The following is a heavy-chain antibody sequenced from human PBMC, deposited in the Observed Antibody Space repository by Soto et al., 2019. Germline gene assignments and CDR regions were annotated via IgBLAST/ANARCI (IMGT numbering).Heavy chain of an antibody. D-gene: IGHD3-22*01. CDR1: GYSFTSYW. V-gene: IGHV5-10-1*01. Sequence: GESLKISCKGSGYSFTSYWISWVRQMPGKGLEWMGRIDPSDSYTNYSPSFQGHVTISADKSISTAYLQWSSLKASDTAMYYCARLGDYYDSSGYYQFDYWGQGTLVTVYS. J-gene: IGHJ4*02. CDR2: IDPSDSYT. CDR3: ARLGDYYDSSGYYQFDY.